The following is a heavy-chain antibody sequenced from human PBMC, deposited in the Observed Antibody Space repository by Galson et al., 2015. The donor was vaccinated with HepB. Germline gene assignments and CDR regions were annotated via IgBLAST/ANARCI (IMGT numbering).Heavy chain of an antibody. V-gene: IGHV3-30-3*01. J-gene: IGHJ6*02. CDR1: GFTFSSYA. CDR2: ISYDGSSK. Sequence: SLRLSCAASGFTFSSYAMHWVRQAPGKGLEWVALISYDGSSKYYADSVKGRFTISRDNSKDTLYLQMNNLRAEDTALFYCARDRSETYYYYYYVMDVWGQGTTVTVSS. CDR3: ARDRSETYYYYYYVMDV.